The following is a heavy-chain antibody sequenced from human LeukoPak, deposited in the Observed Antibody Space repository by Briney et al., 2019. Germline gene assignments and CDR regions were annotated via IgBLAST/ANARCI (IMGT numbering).Heavy chain of an antibody. D-gene: IGHD3-22*01. CDR2: ISYDGSNK. V-gene: IGHV3-30-3*01. CDR3: ARAGDSSGYSPFDY. J-gene: IGHJ4*02. CDR1: GFTFSSYA. Sequence: GGSLRLSCAASGFTFSSYAMHWVRQAPGKGLEWVAVISYDGSNKYYADSVKGRFTISRDNSKNTLYMQMNSLRAEDTAVYYCARAGDSSGYSPFDYWGQGTLVTVSS.